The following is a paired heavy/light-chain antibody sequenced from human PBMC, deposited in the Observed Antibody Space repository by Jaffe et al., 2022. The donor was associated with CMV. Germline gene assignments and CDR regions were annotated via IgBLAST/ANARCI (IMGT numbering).Light chain of an antibody. Sequence: EIVLTQSPATLSLSPGERATLSCRASQSVSSYLAWYQQKPGQAPRLLIYDASNRATGIPARFSGSGSGTDFTLTISSLEPEDFAVYYCQQRSNWPLITFGQGTRLEIK. V-gene: IGKV3-11*01. CDR1: QSVSSY. CDR3: QQRSNWPLIT. J-gene: IGKJ5*01. CDR2: DAS.
Heavy chain of an antibody. V-gene: IGHV4-4*07. J-gene: IGHJ5*02. Sequence: QVQLQESGPGLVKPSETLSLTCTVSGGSISSYYWSWIRQPAGKGLEWIGRIYTSGSTNYNPSLKSRVTMSVDTSKNQFSLKLSSVTAADTAVYYCARDNPITMDRDWFDPWGQGTLVTVSS. CDR3: ARDNPITMDRDWFDP. CDR2: IYTSGST. D-gene: IGHD3-10*01. CDR1: GGSISSYY.